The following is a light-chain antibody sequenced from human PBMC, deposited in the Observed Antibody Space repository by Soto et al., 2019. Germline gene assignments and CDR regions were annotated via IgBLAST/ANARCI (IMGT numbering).Light chain of an antibody. CDR3: SSYRSSNTPFV. J-gene: IGLJ1*01. CDR2: GVS. Sequence: QSVLTQPPSVSGTPGQRVTISCTGSSSNIGAGYDVHWYQQLPGTAPKLMIYGVSNRPSGVPNRFSGFKSGNTASLTISGLQAEDEADYYCSSYRSSNTPFVFGTGTKVTVL. V-gene: IGLV1-40*01. CDR1: SSNIGAGYD.